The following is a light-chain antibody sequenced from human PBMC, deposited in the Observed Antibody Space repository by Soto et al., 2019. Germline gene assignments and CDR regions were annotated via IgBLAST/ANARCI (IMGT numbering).Light chain of an antibody. V-gene: IGKV3-15*01. CDR2: RAS. CDR3: LQYHNLWA. Sequence: ILMTQSPASLSVSPGERATLSCRASQNIYSNIAWNQQRPGQAPRLLIYRASTRATGVPARFSGSGSGTEFTLTISSLQSEDFTVYSCLQYHNLWAFGQGTKVDIK. CDR1: QNIYSN. J-gene: IGKJ1*01.